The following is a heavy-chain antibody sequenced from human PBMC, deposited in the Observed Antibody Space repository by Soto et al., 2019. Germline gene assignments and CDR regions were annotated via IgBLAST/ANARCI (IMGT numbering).Heavy chain of an antibody. Sequence: SVKVSCKASGGTFSSYAISWVRQAPGQGLEWMGGIIPIFGTANYAQKLQGRVTMTTDTSTSTAYMELRSLRSDDTAVYYCAREGCSGGSCYSGYNWFDPWGQGTLVTVSS. D-gene: IGHD2-15*01. J-gene: IGHJ5*02. V-gene: IGHV1-69*05. CDR1: GGTFSSYA. CDR3: AREGCSGGSCYSGYNWFDP. CDR2: IIPIFGTA.